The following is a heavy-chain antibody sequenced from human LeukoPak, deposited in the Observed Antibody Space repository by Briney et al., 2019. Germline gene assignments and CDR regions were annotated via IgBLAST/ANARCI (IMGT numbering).Heavy chain of an antibody. V-gene: IGHV1-18*01. CDR2: ISASNGNT. CDR1: GYTFTSYS. CDR3: ARDSGWELQHHYFDH. Sequence: ASVKVSCKASGYTFTSYSITWVRHAPGQGLEWMGWISASNGNTNYAQKFQDRVTMTIESSTRTVNMELRSLISDDTAFYYCARDSGWELQHHYFDHWGQGTLVTVPS. J-gene: IGHJ4*02. D-gene: IGHD1/OR15-1a*01.